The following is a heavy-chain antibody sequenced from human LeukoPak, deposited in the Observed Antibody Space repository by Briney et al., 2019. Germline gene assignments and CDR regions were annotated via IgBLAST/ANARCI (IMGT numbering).Heavy chain of an antibody. CDR1: GYTLTELS. Sequence: PSVNVSCKVSGYTLTELSMHWVRQAPGKGIEWMGGFDPGDGETIYAQKFQGRVTMTEDTSTDTAYMQRSSVRSEDTAVYYCATGDSSGYYYDYWGQGTLVTVSS. V-gene: IGHV1-24*01. CDR3: ATGDSSGYYYDY. D-gene: IGHD3-22*01. J-gene: IGHJ4*02. CDR2: FDPGDGET.